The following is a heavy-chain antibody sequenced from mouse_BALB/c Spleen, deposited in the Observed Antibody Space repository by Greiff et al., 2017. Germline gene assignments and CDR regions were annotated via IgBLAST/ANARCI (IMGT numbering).Heavy chain of an antibody. CDR3: ARAGYPYAMDY. CDR1: GFPLTGYG. J-gene: IGHJ4*01. V-gene: IGHV2-6-7*01. D-gene: IGHD2-2*01. Sequence: VMLVESGPGLVAPSQSLSITCTVSGFPLTGYGVNWVRQPPGKGLEWLGMIWGDGSTDYNSALKSRLSISKDNSKSQVFLKMNSLQTDDTARYYCARAGYPYAMDYWGQGTSVTVSS. CDR2: IWGDGST.